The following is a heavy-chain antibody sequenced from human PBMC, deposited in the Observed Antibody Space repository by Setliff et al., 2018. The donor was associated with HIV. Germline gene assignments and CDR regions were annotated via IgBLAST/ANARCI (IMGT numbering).Heavy chain of an antibody. CDR3: AREFLLGDLSFPAN. J-gene: IGHJ4*02. D-gene: IGHD3-16*02. CDR2: VNTKTGSP. Sequence: ASVKVSCKASGYIFTNDPMNWVRQAPGQGLEWMGWVNTKTGSPTYAQDFTGRFVFSLDTSVNTAYLEISGLKIEDTAVYFCAREFLLGDLSFPANWGQGTLVTVSS. V-gene: IGHV7-4-1*02. CDR1: GYIFTNDP.